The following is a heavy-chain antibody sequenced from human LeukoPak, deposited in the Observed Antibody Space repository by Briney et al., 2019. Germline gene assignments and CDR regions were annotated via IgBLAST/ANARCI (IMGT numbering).Heavy chain of an antibody. CDR2: ISAYDGNT. Sequence: GASVKVSCKASGYTFTSYGISWVRQAPGQGLEWMGWISAYDGNTNYAQKLQGRVTMTTDTSTSTAYMELRSLRSDDTAVYYCARGWVRGVIAYYYYGMDVWGKGTTVTVSS. V-gene: IGHV1-18*04. CDR3: ARGWVRGVIAYYYYGMDV. J-gene: IGHJ6*04. D-gene: IGHD3-10*01. CDR1: GYTFTSYG.